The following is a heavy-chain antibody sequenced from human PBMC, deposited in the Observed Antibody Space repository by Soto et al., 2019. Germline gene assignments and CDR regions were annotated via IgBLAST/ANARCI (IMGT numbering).Heavy chain of an antibody. CDR2: IYYSGST. J-gene: IGHJ6*02. Sequence: NPSETLFLTCTVSGGSISSGDYYWSWIRQPPGKGLEWIGYIYYSGSTYYNASLKSRVTISVDTSKNQFSLKLSSVTAADTAVYYCARDSLGGHYYYYYGMDVWGQGTTVTVSS. V-gene: IGHV4-30-4*01. CDR1: GGSISSGDYY. CDR3: ARDSLGGHYYYYYGMDV.